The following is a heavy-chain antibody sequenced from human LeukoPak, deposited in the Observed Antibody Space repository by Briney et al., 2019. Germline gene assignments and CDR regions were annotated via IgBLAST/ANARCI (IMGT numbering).Heavy chain of an antibody. CDR2: IKQDGSEK. V-gene: IGHV3-7*03. Sequence: PGGSLRPSCEVSGLTISMYWLTWVRQAPGKGLEWVANIKQDGSEKNYVDSVKGRFTISRDNTKNSLYLQMNSLRDEDTAVYHCVSRRCSITACYVASLNCFDYWGQGTRVTVSS. J-gene: IGHJ4*02. CDR1: GLTISMYW. D-gene: IGHD2-2*01. CDR3: VSRRCSITACYVASLNCFDY.